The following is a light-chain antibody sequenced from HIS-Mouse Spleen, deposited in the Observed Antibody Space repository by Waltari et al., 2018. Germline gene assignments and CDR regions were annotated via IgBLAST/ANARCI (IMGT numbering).Light chain of an antibody. V-gene: IGLV2-14*01. CDR2: EVS. J-gene: IGLJ3*02. CDR3: SSYTSSSSWV. CDR1: SSDVGGYHY. Sequence: QSALTQPASVSGSPGQSITISCTGTSSDVGGYHYVSWYQQHPGKAPKLMIYEVSNRPSGVSNRFSGSKAGNTASLTISGLQAEDEADYYCSSYTSSSSWVFGGGTK.